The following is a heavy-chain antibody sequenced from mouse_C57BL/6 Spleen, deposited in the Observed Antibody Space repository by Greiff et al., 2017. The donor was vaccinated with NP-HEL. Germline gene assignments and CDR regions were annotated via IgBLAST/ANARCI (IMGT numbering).Heavy chain of an antibody. V-gene: IGHV5-17*01. Sequence: EVNVVESGGGLVKPGGSLKLSCAASGFTFSDYGMHWVRQAPEKGLEWVAYISSGSSTIYYADTVKGRFTISRDNAKNTLFLQMTSLRSEDTAMYYCARDWDGAFDYWGQGTTLTVSS. D-gene: IGHD4-1*01. J-gene: IGHJ2*01. CDR2: ISSGSSTI. CDR3: ARDWDGAFDY. CDR1: GFTFSDYG.